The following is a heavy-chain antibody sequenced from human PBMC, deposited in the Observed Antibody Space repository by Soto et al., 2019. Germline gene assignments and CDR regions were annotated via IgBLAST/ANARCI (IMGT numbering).Heavy chain of an antibody. J-gene: IGHJ6*02. CDR1: VDSVSSNSAA. V-gene: IGHV6-1*01. CDR2: TYYRSKWYN. D-gene: IGHD6-19*01. Sequence: PAQTLSLTCAISVDSVSSNSAAWDWIRQSPSRGLEWLGRTYYRSKWYNDYAVSVKSRITINPDTSKKQFSLQLNSVTPEDTAVYYCARDRTSGFYYYYGIDVWGQGTTVTVSS. CDR3: ARDRTSGFYYYYGIDV.